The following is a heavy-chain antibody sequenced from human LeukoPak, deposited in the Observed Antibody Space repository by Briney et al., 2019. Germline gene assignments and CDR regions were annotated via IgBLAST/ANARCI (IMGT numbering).Heavy chain of an antibody. D-gene: IGHD3-3*01. CDR3: ARDEGITIFGVVIYDAFDI. Sequence: GGSLRLSCAASGFTFSSYAMVWVRQAPGKGLEWVSGISGSGDSTFYADSVKGRFTISRDNAKNTLYLQMNSLRAEDTAVYYCARDEGITIFGVVIYDAFDIWGQGTMVTVSS. CDR2: ISGSGDST. V-gene: IGHV3-23*01. CDR1: GFTFSSYA. J-gene: IGHJ3*02.